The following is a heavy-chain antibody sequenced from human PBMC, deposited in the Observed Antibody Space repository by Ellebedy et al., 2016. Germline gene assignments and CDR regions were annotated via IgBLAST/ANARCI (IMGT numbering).Heavy chain of an antibody. J-gene: IGHJ6*03. CDR2: ISDSGGT. D-gene: IGHD2-2*01. CDR1: GGSFSTYY. CDR3: ARGFCSSTSCRYYSHYYYMDV. V-gene: IGHV4-34*01. Sequence: SETLSLTXAVYGGSFSTYYWTWIRQSPGKGLEWIGEISDSGGTNYNPSLKSRVTISLDTSQTQFSLKVSSVTAADTAVYYCARGFCSSTSCRYYSHYYYMDVWGKGTTVTVSS.